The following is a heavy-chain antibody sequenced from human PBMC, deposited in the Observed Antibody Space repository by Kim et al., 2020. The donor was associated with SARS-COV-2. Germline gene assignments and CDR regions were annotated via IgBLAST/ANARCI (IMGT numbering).Heavy chain of an antibody. CDR1: GLTFSNYY. V-gene: IGHV3-11*01. Sequence: GGSLRLSCTASGLTFSNYYMSWIRQAPGKGLEWVSFISGDSNTKYYADFVKGRFTISRDNAKNSLSLQMTSLRPDDSAVYYCARMGGYAQGQATHWGQG. CDR3: ARMGGYAQGQATH. D-gene: IGHD5-12*01. CDR2: ISGDSNTK. J-gene: IGHJ4*02.